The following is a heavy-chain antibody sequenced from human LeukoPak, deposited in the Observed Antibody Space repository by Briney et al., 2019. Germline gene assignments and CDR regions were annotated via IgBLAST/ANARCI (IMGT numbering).Heavy chain of an antibody. D-gene: IGHD3-10*01. CDR2: ISGSGGST. J-gene: IGHJ4*02. CDR1: GFTFSSYA. CDR3: AKWPKYYYGSGSYDY. V-gene: IGHV3-23*01. Sequence: PGGSLRLSCAASGFTFSSYAMSWVRQAPGKGLEWVSAISGSGGSTYYADSVKGRFTISRDNSKNTLYLQMNSLRAEDTAVYYCAKWPKYYYGSGSYDYWGQGTLVTVSS.